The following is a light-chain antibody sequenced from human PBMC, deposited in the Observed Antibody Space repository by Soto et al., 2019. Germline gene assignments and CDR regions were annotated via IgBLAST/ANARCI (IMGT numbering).Light chain of an antibody. CDR2: EVN. J-gene: IGLJ1*01. Sequence: QSVLTQPPSVSGSPGQSVTISCTGTSSDVGSYNRLSWYQQPPGTAPKLIMYEVNTRPSGVPDRFSGSKSGGTASLTISGLQAEDEADYYCSLYISSSTYVFGTGTKVTVL. CDR1: SSDVGSYNR. CDR3: SLYISSSTYV. V-gene: IGLV2-18*01.